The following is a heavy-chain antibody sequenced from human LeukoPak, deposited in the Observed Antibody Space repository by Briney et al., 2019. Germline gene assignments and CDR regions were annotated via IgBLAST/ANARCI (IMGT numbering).Heavy chain of an antibody. CDR1: GFTFSSYW. D-gene: IGHD2-2*01. J-gene: IGHJ5*02. CDR3: ARGVGYCSSTSCYWWFDP. CDR2: INSDGSST. V-gene: IGHV3-74*01. Sequence: GGSLRLSCAASGFTFSSYWMHWVRQAPGKGLVWVSRINSDGSSTSYADSVKGRFTTSRDNAKNTLYLQMNSLRAEDTAVYYCARGVGYCSSTSCYWWFDPWGQGTLVTVSS.